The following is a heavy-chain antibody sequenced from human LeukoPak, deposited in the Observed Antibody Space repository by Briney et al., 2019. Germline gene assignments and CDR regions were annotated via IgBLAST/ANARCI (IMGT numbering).Heavy chain of an antibody. V-gene: IGHV3-9*03. J-gene: IGHJ4*02. CDR3: AKDTGDYFDY. CDR1: GFTFDDYA. CDR2: ISWNSGSI. Sequence: GRSLRLSCAASGFTFDDYAMHWVRQAPGKGLEWVSGISWNSGSIGYADSVKGRFTISRDHAKNSLYLQMNSLRAEDMALYYCAKDTGDYFDYWGQGTLVTVSS. D-gene: IGHD3-10*01.